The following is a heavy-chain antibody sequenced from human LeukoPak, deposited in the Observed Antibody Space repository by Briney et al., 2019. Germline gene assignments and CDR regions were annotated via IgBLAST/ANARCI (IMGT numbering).Heavy chain of an antibody. CDR2: TYYSGST. CDR1: GGSISSYY. V-gene: IGHV4-59*01. Sequence: SETLSLTCTVSGGSISSYYWSWIRQPPGKGLEWIGYTYYSGSTNYNPSLKSRVTISVDTSKNQFSLKLSSVTAADTAVYYCAREPPYYDFWGGSFDYWGQGTLVTVSS. J-gene: IGHJ4*02. D-gene: IGHD3-3*01. CDR3: AREPPYYDFWGGSFDY.